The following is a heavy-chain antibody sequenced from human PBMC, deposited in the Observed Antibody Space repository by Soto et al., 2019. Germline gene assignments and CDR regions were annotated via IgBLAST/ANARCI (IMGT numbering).Heavy chain of an antibody. J-gene: IGHJ6*02. CDR3: ASGYCSSTSCYLGGYYYYGMDV. CDR1: GYTITSYG. D-gene: IGHD2-2*01. CDR2: ISAYNGNT. Sequence: GASVKASCKASGYTITSYGISWVRQAPGQGLEWMGWISAYNGNTNYAQKLQGRVTMTTDTSTSTAYMELRSLRSDDTAVYYCASGYCSSTSCYLGGYYYYGMDVWGQGTTVTVSS. V-gene: IGHV1-18*01.